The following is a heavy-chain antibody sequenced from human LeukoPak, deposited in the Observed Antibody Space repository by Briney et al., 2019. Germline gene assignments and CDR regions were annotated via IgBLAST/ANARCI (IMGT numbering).Heavy chain of an antibody. CDR3: AKGDTAMSTLLYFDY. D-gene: IGHD5-18*01. V-gene: IGHV3-23*01. CDR1: GFTFSSYA. Sequence: GGSLRLPCAASGFTFSSYAMSWVRQAPGKGLEWVSAISGSGGSTYYADSVKGRFNISRDNSKTTLYLHMNSLRAEDTAVYYCAKGDTAMSTLLYFDYWGQGTLITVSS. CDR2: ISGSGGST. J-gene: IGHJ4*02.